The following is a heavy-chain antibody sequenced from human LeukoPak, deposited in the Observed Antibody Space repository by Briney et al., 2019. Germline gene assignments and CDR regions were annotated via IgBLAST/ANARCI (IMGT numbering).Heavy chain of an antibody. D-gene: IGHD2-2*01. Sequence: ASVKVSCKASGYTFTSYAMNWVRQAPGQGLEWMGWINTNTGNPTYAQGFTGRFVFSLDTSVSTAYLRISSLKAEDTAVYYCARVLEDIVVVPAANYYYYYGMDVWGQGTTVTVSS. CDR2: INTNTGNP. CDR1: GYTFTSYA. CDR3: ARVLEDIVVVPAANYYYYYGMDV. V-gene: IGHV7-4-1*02. J-gene: IGHJ6*02.